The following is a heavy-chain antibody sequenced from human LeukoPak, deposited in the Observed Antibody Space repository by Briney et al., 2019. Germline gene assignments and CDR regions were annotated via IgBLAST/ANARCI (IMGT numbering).Heavy chain of an antibody. D-gene: IGHD1-26*01. CDR1: GGSLSRYF. J-gene: IGHJ5*02. CDR3: ARHVVGATYGFDP. CDR2: IYYSGST. Sequence: SETLSLTCTVSGGSLSRYFWSWIRQPPGKGLEGMGYIYYSGSTNYNPSLKSRVTLSAETSKTPFSLKLRSVTAAATAVYYCARHVVGATYGFDPWGQGTLVTVSS. V-gene: IGHV4-59*08.